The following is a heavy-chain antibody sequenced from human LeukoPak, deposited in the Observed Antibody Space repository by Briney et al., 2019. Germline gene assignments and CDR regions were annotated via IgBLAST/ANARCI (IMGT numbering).Heavy chain of an antibody. CDR2: TSYDGSNK. J-gene: IGHJ3*02. D-gene: IGHD6-19*01. CDR3: AKQCGGSDWFDAFDI. CDR1: GFTFSYYG. V-gene: IGHV3-30*18. Sequence: GGSLRPSCAASGFTFSYYGLHWVRQGPGKGLEWVAVTSYDGSNKYYADSVKGRFTISRDNSKNTLYLQMNSLRAEDTAVYYCAKQCGGSDWFDAFDIWGQGTMVTVSS.